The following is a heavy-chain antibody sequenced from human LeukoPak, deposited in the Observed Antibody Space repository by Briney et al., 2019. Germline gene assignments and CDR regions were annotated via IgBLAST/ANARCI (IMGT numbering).Heavy chain of an antibody. J-gene: IGHJ5*02. V-gene: IGHV1-69*05. Sequence: ATVSLSCRASAGTFRIDAVSRVRRSPGHEHEWMRGIIPIFGTANYAQKFQGRVTITTDESTSTAYMGLSCLRCEELALTYLSRNAFDYRGKMPRRWFHPGGQGTLVTVSS. CDR1: AGTFRIDA. D-gene: IGHD4-23*01. CDR3: SRNAFDYRGKMPRRWFHP. CDR2: IIPIFGTA.